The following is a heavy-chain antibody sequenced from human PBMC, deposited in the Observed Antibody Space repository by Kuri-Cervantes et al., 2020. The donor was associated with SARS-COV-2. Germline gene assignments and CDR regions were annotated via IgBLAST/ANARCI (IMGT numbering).Heavy chain of an antibody. J-gene: IGHJ4*02. CDR1: GFTFSSYE. Sequence: GESLKTSCAASGFTFSSYEMNWVRQAPGRGVEWVSYISSSGSTKYYADSVKGRFTITRDNAKNSLYLQMNSLRAADTAVYYCAPRGEGAGFDYWGQGTLVTVSS. D-gene: IGHD3-10*01. CDR2: ISSSGSTK. CDR3: APRGEGAGFDY. V-gene: IGHV3-48*03.